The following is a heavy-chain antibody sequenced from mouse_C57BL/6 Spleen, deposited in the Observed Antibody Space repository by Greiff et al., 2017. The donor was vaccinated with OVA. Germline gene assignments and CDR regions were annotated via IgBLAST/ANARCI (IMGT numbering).Heavy chain of an antibody. V-gene: IGHV5-9-1*02. CDR3: TRGPHYYGSSYGYFDV. CDR2: ISSGGDYI. D-gene: IGHD1-1*01. CDR1: GFTFSSYA. Sequence: EVKLMESGEGLVKPGGSLKLSCAASGFTFSSYAMSWVRQTPEKRLEWVAYISSGGDYIYYADTVKGRFTISRDNARKTLYLQMSSLKSEDTAMYYCTRGPHYYGSSYGYFDVWGTGTTVTVSS. J-gene: IGHJ1*03.